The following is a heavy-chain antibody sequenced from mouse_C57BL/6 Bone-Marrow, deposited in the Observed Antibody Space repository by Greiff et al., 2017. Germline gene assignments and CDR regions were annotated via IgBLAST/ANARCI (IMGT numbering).Heavy chain of an antibody. V-gene: IGHV1-53*01. J-gene: IGHJ3*01. CDR2: INTSNGGT. D-gene: IGHD2-4*01. Sequence: QVQLQQPGTELVKPGASVKMSCKASGYTFTSYWMHWVKQRPGQGLEWIGNINTSNGGTNYNEKFKSKATLTVDKSSRTAYMQLSSLTSEDSAVYYCARGCYDSDEDWFAYWGQGTLVTVSA. CDR1: GYTFTSYW. CDR3: ARGCYDSDEDWFAY.